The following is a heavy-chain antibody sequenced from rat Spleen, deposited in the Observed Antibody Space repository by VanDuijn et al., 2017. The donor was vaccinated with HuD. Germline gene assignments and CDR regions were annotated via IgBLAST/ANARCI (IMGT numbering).Heavy chain of an antibody. CDR2: ISYDGSAT. J-gene: IGHJ2*01. D-gene: IGHD4-1*01. Sequence: EVQLVESDGGLVQPGRSLKLSCAASGFTFSDYFMAWVRQAPTKGLEWVATISYDGSATYYRDSVKGRFTISRDNTKSTLILQMDSLRSEDTATYYCVKDRGEYNNLFDYWGQGVMVTVSS. V-gene: IGHV5-29*01. CDR3: VKDRGEYNNLFDY. CDR1: GFTFSDYF.